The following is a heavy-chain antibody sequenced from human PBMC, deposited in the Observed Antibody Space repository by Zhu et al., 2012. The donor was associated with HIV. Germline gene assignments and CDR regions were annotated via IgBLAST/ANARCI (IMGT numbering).Heavy chain of an antibody. D-gene: IGHD1-1*01. Sequence: QVRLEQWGAGPLKPSETLSLTCAVYGGSFTSNYWSWIRQPPGKGLEWIGEIYHSGGTIYSPSLKSRVTISIDTYKNQFSLKLSSVTAADTAVYYCARPSYNSPGAGAFDIWGQGTVITSLQ. CDR2: IYHSGGT. CDR1: GGSFTSNY. CDR3: ARPSYNSPGAGAFDI. J-gene: IGHJ3*02. V-gene: IGHV4-34*01.